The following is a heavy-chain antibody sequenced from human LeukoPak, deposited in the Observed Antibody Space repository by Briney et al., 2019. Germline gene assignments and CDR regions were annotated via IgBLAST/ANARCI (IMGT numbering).Heavy chain of an antibody. V-gene: IGHV4-31*03. CDR2: IYYTGST. CDR3: ASHCSGGTCYRYFFDS. CDR1: GGSISSGVYY. Sequence: KASETLSLTCTVSGGSISSGVYYWSWVRQHPGKGLEWIGYIYYTGSTYYNPSLKSRLSISLDTPNNQFSLKLNSVTAADTAVYYCASHCSGGTCYRYFFDSWGQGTLVTVSS. J-gene: IGHJ4*02. D-gene: IGHD2-15*01.